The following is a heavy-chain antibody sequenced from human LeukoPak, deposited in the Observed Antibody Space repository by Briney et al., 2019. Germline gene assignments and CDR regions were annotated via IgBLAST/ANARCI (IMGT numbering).Heavy chain of an antibody. CDR1: GDSISSGGYY. Sequence: PSETLSLTCTVSGDSISSGGYYWSWIRQHPGKGLEWIGYIYYSGSTYYNPSLKSRVTISVDTSKNQFSLKLSSVTAADTAVYYCARDPLPADAFDIWGQGTMVTVSS. J-gene: IGHJ3*02. CDR2: IYYSGST. CDR3: ARDPLPADAFDI. V-gene: IGHV4-31*03.